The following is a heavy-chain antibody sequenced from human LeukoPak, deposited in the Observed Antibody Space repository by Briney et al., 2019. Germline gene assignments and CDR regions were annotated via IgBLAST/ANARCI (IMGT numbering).Heavy chain of an antibody. V-gene: IGHV4-30-2*01. CDR1: GGSISSGGYY. Sequence: PSETLSLTCTVSGGSISSGGYYWSWIRQPPGKGLEWIGYIYHSGSTYYNPSLKSRVTISVDRSKNQFSLKLSSVTAADTAVYYCAREFGSYYYYMDVWGKGTTVTVSS. CDR2: IYHSGST. CDR3: AREFGSYYYYMDV. D-gene: IGHD3-3*01. J-gene: IGHJ6*03.